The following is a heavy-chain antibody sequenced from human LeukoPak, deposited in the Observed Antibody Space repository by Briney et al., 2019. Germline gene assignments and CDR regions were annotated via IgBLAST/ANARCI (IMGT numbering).Heavy chain of an antibody. J-gene: IGHJ4*02. Sequence: GASVKVSCKTSGYTFTTYFMHWVRQAPGQRPEWMGIINTTGGNSRIAQKFQGKLTMTRDKSTTTVYMELSRLRSEDTAVYYCARDGYSSSWYGRFHLDQWGQGTLVIVSS. CDR2: INTTGGNS. D-gene: IGHD6-13*01. CDR3: ARDGYSSSWYGRFHLDQ. V-gene: IGHV1-46*01. CDR1: GYTFTTYF.